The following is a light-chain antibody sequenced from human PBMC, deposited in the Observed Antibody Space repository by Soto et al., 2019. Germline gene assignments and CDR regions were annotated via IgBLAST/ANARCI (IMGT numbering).Light chain of an antibody. J-gene: IGLJ1*01. CDR3: YSHTRRDFRV. V-gene: IGLV2-14*01. CDR1: SSDVGRYNH. Sequence: QSALTQPASVSGSPGQSIAISGTGTSSDVGRYNHASWYQHHPGKAPKLIISEVSNRPSGVSNRFSGSKSGYTASLTISGLQAEDEADYYCYSHTRRDFRVFGSGTKVTGL. CDR2: EVS.